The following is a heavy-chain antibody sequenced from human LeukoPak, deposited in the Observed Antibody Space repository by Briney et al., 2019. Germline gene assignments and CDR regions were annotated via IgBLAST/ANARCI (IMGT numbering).Heavy chain of an antibody. Sequence: SVKVSCKASGGTFSSYAISWVRQAPGQGLEWMGRIIPILGIANYAQKFQGRVTITADKSTSTAYMELSSLRSEDTAVYYCAREHYDILTGYSYYFDYWGQGTQVIVSS. V-gene: IGHV1-69*04. CDR1: GGTFSSYA. CDR3: AREHYDILTGYSYYFDY. J-gene: IGHJ4*02. D-gene: IGHD3-9*01. CDR2: IIPILGIA.